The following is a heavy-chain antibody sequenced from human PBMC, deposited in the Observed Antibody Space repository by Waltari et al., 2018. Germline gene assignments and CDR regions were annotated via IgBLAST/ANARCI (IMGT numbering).Heavy chain of an antibody. Sequence: QVQLVQSGAEVKKPGSSVKVSCKASGGTFSSYAISWVRQAPGQGLEWMGRIIPIFGTANYAQKFQGRVTMTADKSTSTAYMELSSLRSEDTAVYYCARVRYSSSWYELRAFDIWGQGTMVTVSS. CDR2: IIPIFGTA. V-gene: IGHV1-69*08. J-gene: IGHJ3*02. CDR3: ARVRYSSSWYELRAFDI. D-gene: IGHD6-13*01. CDR1: GGTFSSYA.